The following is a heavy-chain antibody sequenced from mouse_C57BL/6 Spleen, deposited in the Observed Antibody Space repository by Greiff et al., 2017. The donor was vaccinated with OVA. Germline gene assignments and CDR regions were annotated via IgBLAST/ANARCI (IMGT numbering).Heavy chain of an antibody. D-gene: IGHD3-1*01. CDR2: IDPSDSYT. V-gene: IGHV1-50*01. CDR3: ARTSDYAMDD. CDR1: GYTFTSYW. Sequence: VQLQQPGAELVKPGASVKLSCKASGYTFTSYWMQWVKQRPGQGLEWIGEIDPSDSYTNYNQKFKGKATLTVDTSSSTAYMQLSSLTSEDSAVYYCARTSDYAMDDWGQGTSVTVSS. J-gene: IGHJ4*01.